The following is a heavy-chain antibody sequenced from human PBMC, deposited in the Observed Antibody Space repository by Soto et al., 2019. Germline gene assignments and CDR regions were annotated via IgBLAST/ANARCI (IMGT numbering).Heavy chain of an antibody. J-gene: IGHJ3*02. CDR3: AKDIYCSGGSCSEGSAFDI. CDR1: GFTFSSYA. Sequence: GGSLRLSCAASGFTFSSYAMSWVRQAPGKGLEWVSAISGSGGSTYYADSVKGRFTISRDNSKNTLYLQMNSLRAEDTAVYYCAKDIYCSGGSCSEGSAFDIWGQGTMVTVSS. V-gene: IGHV3-23*01. CDR2: ISGSGGST. D-gene: IGHD2-15*01.